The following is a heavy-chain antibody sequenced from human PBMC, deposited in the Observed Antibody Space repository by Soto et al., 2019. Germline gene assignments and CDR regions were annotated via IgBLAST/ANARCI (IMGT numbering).Heavy chain of an antibody. J-gene: IGHJ6*02. CDR3: ARERRGMDV. CDR2: MNPNSGNT. CDR1: GYTFTNSG. V-gene: IGHV1-8*02. Sequence: ASVKVSCKASGYTFTNSGISWVRQAPGQGLEWMGWMNPNSGNTGYAQKFQGRVTMTRNTSISTAYMELSSLRSEDTAVYYCARERRGMDVWGQGTTVTVSS.